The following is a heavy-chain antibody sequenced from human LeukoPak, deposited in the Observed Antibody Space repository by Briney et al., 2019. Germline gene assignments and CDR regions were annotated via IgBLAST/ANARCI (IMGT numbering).Heavy chain of an antibody. V-gene: IGHV3-30*04. CDR2: ISYDGSNK. Sequence: ERSLRLSCAASGFTFSSYAMHWVRQAPGKGLEWVAVISYDGSNKYYADSVKGRFTISRDNSKNTLYLQMNSLRAEDTAVYYCARGLRSGWHFDYWGQGTLVTVSS. CDR1: GFTFSSYA. D-gene: IGHD6-19*01. J-gene: IGHJ4*02. CDR3: ARGLRSGWHFDY.